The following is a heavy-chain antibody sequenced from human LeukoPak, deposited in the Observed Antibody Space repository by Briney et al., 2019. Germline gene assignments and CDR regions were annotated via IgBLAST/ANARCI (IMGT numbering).Heavy chain of an antibody. D-gene: IGHD2-2*01. CDR1: GDSVSSNSAA. Sequence: SLTLSLACAISGDSVSSNSAAWNWIKQSPSRGLECLGRTYYRSKWYNDYAVSVKSRITINPDTSKNQFSLQLNSVTPEDTAVYYCARAYCSSTSCQSDAFDIWGQGTVVTVSS. J-gene: IGHJ3*02. CDR2: TYYRSKWYN. CDR3: ARAYCSSTSCQSDAFDI. V-gene: IGHV6-1*01.